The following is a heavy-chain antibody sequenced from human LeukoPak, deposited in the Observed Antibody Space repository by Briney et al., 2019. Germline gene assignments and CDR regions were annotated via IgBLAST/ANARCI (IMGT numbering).Heavy chain of an antibody. CDR3: ARFRNYDILTGIVPDY. V-gene: IGHV5-51*01. Sequence: GESLKISCKGSGYSFTSYWIGWVRQMPGKGLEWMGIIYPGDSDTRYSPSFQGQVTISADKSISTAYLQWSSLKASDTAMYYCARFRNYDILTGIVPDYWGQGTLVTVSS. CDR2: IYPGDSDT. D-gene: IGHD3-9*01. J-gene: IGHJ4*02. CDR1: GYSFTSYW.